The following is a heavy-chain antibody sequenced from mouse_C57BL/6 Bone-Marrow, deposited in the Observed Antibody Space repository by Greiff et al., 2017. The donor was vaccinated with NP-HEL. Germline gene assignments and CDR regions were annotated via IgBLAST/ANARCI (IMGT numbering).Heavy chain of an antibody. CDR3: ARSGAITTVVAPHFDV. CDR2: IDPNSGGT. J-gene: IGHJ1*03. CDR1: GYTFTSYW. V-gene: IGHV1-72*01. D-gene: IGHD1-1*01. Sequence: QVQLQQPGAELVKPGASVKLSCKASGYTFTSYWMHWVKQRPGRGLEWIGRIDPNSGGTKYNEKFKSKATLTVDKPSSTAYMQLSSLTSEDSAVYYWARSGAITTVVAPHFDVWGTGTTVTVSS.